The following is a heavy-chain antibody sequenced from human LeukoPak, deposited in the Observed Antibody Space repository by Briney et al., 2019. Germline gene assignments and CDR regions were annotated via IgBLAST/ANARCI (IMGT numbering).Heavy chain of an antibody. CDR3: ARYIVVVVAATPHYYYGMDV. J-gene: IGHJ6*02. Sequence: ASVRVSCTASGYTFTGYYMHWVRQAPGQGLEWMGWINPNSGGTNYAQTFQGRVTITRDTSISTAYMELSSLRSDDTAVYYCARYIVVVVAATPHYYYGMDVWGQGTTVTVSS. CDR1: GYTFTGYY. V-gene: IGHV1-2*02. D-gene: IGHD2-15*01. CDR2: INPNSGGT.